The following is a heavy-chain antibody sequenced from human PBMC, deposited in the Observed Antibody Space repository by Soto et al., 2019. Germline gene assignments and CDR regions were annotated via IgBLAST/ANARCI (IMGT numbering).Heavy chain of an antibody. J-gene: IGHJ6*02. CDR1: GGSISSSSYY. D-gene: IGHD3-3*01. V-gene: IGHV4-39*07. Sequence: SETLSLTCTVSGGSISSSSYYWGWIRQPPGKGLEWIGDINHSGSTNYNPSLKSRVTISVDTSKNQFSLKLSSVTAADTAVYYCARSSNDFWSGYSYGMDVWGQGTTVTVSS. CDR3: ARSSNDFWSGYSYGMDV. CDR2: INHSGST.